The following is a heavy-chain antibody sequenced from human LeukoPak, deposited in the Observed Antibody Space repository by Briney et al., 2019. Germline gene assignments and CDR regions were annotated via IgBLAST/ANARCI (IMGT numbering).Heavy chain of an antibody. Sequence: GGSLRLSCKGSGYSFTSYWIGWVRQMPGKGLEWMGIIYPGDSDTRYSPSFQGQVTISADKSISTAYLQWSSLKASDTAMYYCARQVYYDSSGYYSAFDYWGQGTLVTVSS. J-gene: IGHJ4*02. V-gene: IGHV5-51*01. CDR3: ARQVYYDSSGYYSAFDY. CDR1: GYSFTSYW. CDR2: IYPGDSDT. D-gene: IGHD3-22*01.